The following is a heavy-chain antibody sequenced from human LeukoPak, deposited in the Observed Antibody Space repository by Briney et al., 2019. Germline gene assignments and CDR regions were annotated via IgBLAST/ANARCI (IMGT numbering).Heavy chain of an antibody. V-gene: IGHV4-34*01. CDR1: GGSFSGYY. D-gene: IGHD1-26*01. CDR2: IYHSGST. CDR3: ARVIGGSYADY. Sequence: SETLSLTCAVYGGSFSGYYWSWIRQPPGKGLEWIGSIYHSGSTYYNPSLKSRVTISVDTSKNQFSLKLSSVTAADTAVYYCARVIGGSYADYWGQGTLVTVSS. J-gene: IGHJ4*02.